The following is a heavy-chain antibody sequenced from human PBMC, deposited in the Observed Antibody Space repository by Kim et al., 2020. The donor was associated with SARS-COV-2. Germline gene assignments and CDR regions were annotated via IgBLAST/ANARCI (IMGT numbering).Heavy chain of an antibody. V-gene: IGHV4-34*01. Sequence: YNPSLKSRVTRSVDTSKTQCSLKLSSVTAANTAVYYCARGPLGATRNFDYWGQGTLVTVSS. J-gene: IGHJ4*02. D-gene: IGHD1-26*01. CDR3: ARGPLGATRNFDY.